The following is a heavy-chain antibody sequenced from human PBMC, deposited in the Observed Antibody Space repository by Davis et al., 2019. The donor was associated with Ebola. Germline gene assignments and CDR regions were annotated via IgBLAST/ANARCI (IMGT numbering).Heavy chain of an antibody. J-gene: IGHJ6*02. Sequence: GESLKISCAASGFTFSNAWMSWVRQAPGKGLEWVANIKQDGSEKYYVDSVKGRFTISRDNAKNSLYLQMNSLRAEDTAVYYCLYGMDVWGQGTTVTVSS. CDR3: LYGMDV. CDR2: IKQDGSEK. V-gene: IGHV3-7*01. CDR1: GFTFSNAW.